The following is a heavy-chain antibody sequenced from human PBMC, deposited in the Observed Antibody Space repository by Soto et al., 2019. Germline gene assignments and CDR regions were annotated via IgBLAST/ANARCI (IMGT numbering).Heavy chain of an antibody. Sequence: QVHLVQSGAEVRKPGASVKVSCKASGYTFSSYAMHWVRQAPGQRLEWMGWINAGYGNTKSSQKFQDRVTISRDTSASTAYMELTSLRSEDTAVYYCARDRVPFSSSSGHYYYGMDVWGQGPTVTVSS. CDR1: GYTFSSYA. CDR2: INAGYGNT. J-gene: IGHJ6*02. D-gene: IGHD6-6*01. CDR3: ARDRVPFSSSSGHYYYGMDV. V-gene: IGHV1-3*01.